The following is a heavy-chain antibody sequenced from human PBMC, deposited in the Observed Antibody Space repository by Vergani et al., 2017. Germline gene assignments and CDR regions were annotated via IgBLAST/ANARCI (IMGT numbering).Heavy chain of an antibody. D-gene: IGHD3-9*01. V-gene: IGHV4-39*07. CDR2: IYYSGST. Sequence: QLQLQESGPGLVKPSETLSLTCTVSGGSISSSSYYWGWIRQPXGKGLEWIGSIYYSGSTYYNPSLKSRVTISVDTSKNQFSLKLSSVTAADTAVYYCARAHYDILTGYYYYGMDVWGQGTTVTVSS. J-gene: IGHJ6*02. CDR3: ARAHYDILTGYYYYGMDV. CDR1: GGSISSSSYY.